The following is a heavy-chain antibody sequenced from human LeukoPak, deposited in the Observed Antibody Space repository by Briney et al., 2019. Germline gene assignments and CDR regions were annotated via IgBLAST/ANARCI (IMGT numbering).Heavy chain of an antibody. CDR2: ISSNSTYT. Sequence: GGSLRLSCAASGFTFSSYWMTWVRQPPGKGLEWVSSISSNSTYTYYADSVQGRFTVSRDNSKNMLFLQMNSLGVGDTAIYYCAKVSSRIRPDYWGQGTLVTVSS. V-gene: IGHV3-23*01. CDR3: AKVSSRIRPDY. J-gene: IGHJ4*02. D-gene: IGHD6-6*01. CDR1: GFTFSSYW.